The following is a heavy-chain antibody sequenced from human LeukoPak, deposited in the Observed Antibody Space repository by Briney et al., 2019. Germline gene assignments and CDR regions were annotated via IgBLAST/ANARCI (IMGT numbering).Heavy chain of an antibody. CDR3: ARGSTGGGYMDV. D-gene: IGHD1-26*01. J-gene: IGHJ6*03. V-gene: IGHV4-39*07. CDR1: SGSISTSNYY. Sequence: SETLSLTCTVSSGSISTSNYYWGWVRQPPGKALEWIGNIFYSGSTYYSPSLKSRVTISVDTSKNQFSLKLSSVTAADTAVYYCARGSTGGGYMDVWGKGTTVTVSS. CDR2: IFYSGST.